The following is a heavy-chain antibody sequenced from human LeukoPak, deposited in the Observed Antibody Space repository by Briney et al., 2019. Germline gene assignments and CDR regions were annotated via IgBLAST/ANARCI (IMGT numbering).Heavy chain of an antibody. Sequence: GGSLRLSCAASGFTFSSYGMHWVRQAPGKGLEWVAVIWYDGSNKYYADSVKGRFTISRDNSKNTLYLQMNSLGAEDTAVYYCARDRQLGYFDYWGQGTLVTVSS. CDR1: GFTFSSYG. V-gene: IGHV3-33*01. D-gene: IGHD6-13*01. CDR2: IWYDGSNK. CDR3: ARDRQLGYFDY. J-gene: IGHJ4*02.